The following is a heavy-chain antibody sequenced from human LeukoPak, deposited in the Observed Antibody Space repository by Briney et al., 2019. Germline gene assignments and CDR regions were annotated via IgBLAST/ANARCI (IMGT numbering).Heavy chain of an antibody. V-gene: IGHV3-9*01. J-gene: IGHJ3*01. CDR1: GFTFDDYV. CDR2: ISWNGGSI. CDR3: AKSTGDNTRGETFDL. Sequence: GGSLRLSCAASGFTFDDYVMHWVRQPPGKGLEWVSGISWNGGSIGYADSVKGRFTITRDNAKNSLYLQMNSLRAGDTALYYCAKSTGDNTRGETFDLWGQGTMVTVCS. D-gene: IGHD7-27*01.